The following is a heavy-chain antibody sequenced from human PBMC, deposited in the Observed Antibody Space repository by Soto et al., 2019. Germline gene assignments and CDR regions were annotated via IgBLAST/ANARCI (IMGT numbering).Heavy chain of an antibody. D-gene: IGHD3-10*01. V-gene: IGHV3-53*02. CDR1: AFNISNYY. Sequence: EVQLVETGGGLIQPGGSLRISCAASAFNISNYYMTWVRQAPGKGLEWVSVIYSGGSTYDAESVKGRLTISRDKSKNTLYLQMTTLRAEDTAFYYCATLGSGTIRTWIDPWGQGTLFTVSS. CDR3: ATLGSGTIRTWIDP. CDR2: IYSGGST. J-gene: IGHJ5*02.